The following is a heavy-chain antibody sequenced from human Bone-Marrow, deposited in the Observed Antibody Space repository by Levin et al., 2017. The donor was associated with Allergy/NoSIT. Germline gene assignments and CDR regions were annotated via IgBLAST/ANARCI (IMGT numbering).Heavy chain of an antibody. D-gene: IGHD4-11*01. Sequence: ASVKVSCKASGYTFTSYYLHWVRQAPGQGLEWMGIINPSGGTTGYAQRFQGRVTMTRDTSTSTVYMELSSLRSEDTAVYYCARDPRLTTVKKLDYYFGMDVWGQGTTVTVSS. CDR1: GYTFTSYY. J-gene: IGHJ6*02. CDR2: INPSGGTT. CDR3: ARDPRLTTVKKLDYYFGMDV. V-gene: IGHV1-46*01.